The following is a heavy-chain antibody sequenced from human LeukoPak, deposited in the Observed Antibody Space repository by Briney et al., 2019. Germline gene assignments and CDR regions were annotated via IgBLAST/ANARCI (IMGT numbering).Heavy chain of an antibody. V-gene: IGHV4-4*07. Sequence: SETLSLTCTVSGGSISSYYWSWIRQPAGKGLEWIGRIYTSGSTNYNPSLKSRVTMSVDTSKNQFSLKLSSVTAADTAVYYCARRGYYYDSSGRLGAFDIWGQGTMVTVSS. J-gene: IGHJ3*02. CDR3: ARRGYYYDSSGRLGAFDI. CDR1: GGSISSYY. D-gene: IGHD3-22*01. CDR2: IYTSGST.